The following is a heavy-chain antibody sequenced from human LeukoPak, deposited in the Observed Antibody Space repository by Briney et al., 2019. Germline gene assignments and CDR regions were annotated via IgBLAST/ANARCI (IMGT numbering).Heavy chain of an antibody. Sequence: GGSLRLSCAASGFTFSSYSMNWVRQAPGKGLEWVSSISSSSTYIYYADSLKGRFTISRDNAKNSLSLQMNSLRAEDTAVYCCARDTHCSSTSCYNAFDIWGQGTMVTVSS. D-gene: IGHD2-2*02. CDR3: ARDTHCSSTSCYNAFDI. CDR2: ISSSSTYI. V-gene: IGHV3-21*01. J-gene: IGHJ3*02. CDR1: GFTFSSYS.